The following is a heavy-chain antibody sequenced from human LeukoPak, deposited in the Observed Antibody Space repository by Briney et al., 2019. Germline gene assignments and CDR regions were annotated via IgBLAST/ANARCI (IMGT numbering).Heavy chain of an antibody. V-gene: IGHV1-2*02. CDR3: ARDHYGYYDAFDI. CDR2: INPNSGGT. J-gene: IGHJ3*02. Sequence: GASVKVSCKASGYTFTGYYMHWVRQAPGQGLEWMGWINPNSGGTNYAKKFQGRVTMTRDTSISTAYMELSRLRSDDTAVYYCARDHYGYYDAFDIWGQGTMFTVSS. D-gene: IGHD1-26*01. CDR1: GYTFTGYY.